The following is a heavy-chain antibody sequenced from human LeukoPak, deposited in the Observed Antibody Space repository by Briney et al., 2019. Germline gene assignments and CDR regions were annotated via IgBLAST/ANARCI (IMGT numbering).Heavy chain of an antibody. Sequence: PGGSLRLSCAASGFTFSSYAMSWVRQAPGKGLEWVSAISGSGGSTYYADSVKGRFTISRDNSKNTLYLQMNSLRAEDTAVYFCARGEFNRGDLDYWGQGTLVTVSS. CDR2: ISGSGGST. CDR3: ARGEFNRGDLDY. V-gene: IGHV3-23*01. CDR1: GFTFSSYA. J-gene: IGHJ4*02. D-gene: IGHD3-10*01.